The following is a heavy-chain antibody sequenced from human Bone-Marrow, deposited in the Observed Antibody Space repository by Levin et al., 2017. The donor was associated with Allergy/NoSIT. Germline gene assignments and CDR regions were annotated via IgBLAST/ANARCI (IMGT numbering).Heavy chain of an antibody. J-gene: IGHJ4*02. CDR3: ARNEWYHFDY. D-gene: IGHD3-3*01. Sequence: GGSLRLSCAASGFTFSRHWMTWVRQAPGKGLEWVANIKQDGSEKYCVDSVKGRFTISRDNAKNSLYLQMNSLRAEDTAVYYCARNEWYHFDYWGQGTLVTVSS. V-gene: IGHV3-7*01. CDR2: IKQDGSEK. CDR1: GFTFSRHW.